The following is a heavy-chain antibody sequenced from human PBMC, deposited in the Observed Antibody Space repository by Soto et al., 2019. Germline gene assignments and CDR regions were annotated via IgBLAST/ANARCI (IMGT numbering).Heavy chain of an antibody. J-gene: IGHJ6*02. D-gene: IGHD5-12*01. Sequence: EVQLVESGGGLVQPGVSLRLSCAASGFTFSTYSMNWVRQAPGKGLEWISYLTKSSKTIYYADSVKGRFTISRDNAKNSLYLQMNSLRAEDTAVYYCTRDHGYGYGMDVWGQGTTVTVSS. V-gene: IGHV3-48*01. CDR3: TRDHGYGYGMDV. CDR2: LTKSSKTI. CDR1: GFTFSTYS.